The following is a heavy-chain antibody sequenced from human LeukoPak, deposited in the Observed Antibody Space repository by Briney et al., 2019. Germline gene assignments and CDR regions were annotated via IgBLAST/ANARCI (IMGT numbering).Heavy chain of an antibody. V-gene: IGHV3-30*04. J-gene: IGHJ4*02. CDR2: ISNDGSNK. D-gene: IGHD3-16*02. CDR3: ARDPSRLRLGELSSIIDY. CDR1: GFTFSSYA. Sequence: GGSLRLSCAASGFTFSSYAMHWVRQAPGKGLEGVAVISNDGSNKYYADSVKGRFTISRDNSKNTLYLQMNSLRAEDTAVYYCARDPSRLRLGELSSIIDYWGQGTLVTFSS.